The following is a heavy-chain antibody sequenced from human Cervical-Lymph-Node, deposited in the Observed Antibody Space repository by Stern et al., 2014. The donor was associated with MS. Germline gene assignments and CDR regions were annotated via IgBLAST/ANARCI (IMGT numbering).Heavy chain of an antibody. CDR2: IWHDGSKK. Sequence: VQLVESGGGVVQPGRSLRLSCAASGFTFSSYGMHWVRQAPGKGLEWVAGIWHDGSKKFYADSGKGRFTISRDNSLNTLYLEINTVRAEDTAVYYCARDNDIVLLPAALDCWGQGTPVTVSS. J-gene: IGHJ4*02. CDR3: ARDNDIVLLPAALDC. CDR1: GFTFSSYG. D-gene: IGHD2-2*01. V-gene: IGHV3-33*01.